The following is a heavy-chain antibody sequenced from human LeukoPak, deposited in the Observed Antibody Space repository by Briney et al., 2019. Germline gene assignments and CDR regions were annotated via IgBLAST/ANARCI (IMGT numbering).Heavy chain of an antibody. Sequence: NPGSSLRLSCAASGFTFSSYAMHWVRQAPGKGLEYVSAISSNGGSTYYANSVKGRFTISRDNSKNTLYLQMGSLRAEDMAVYYCAREVSSGWGPYFDYWGQGTLVTVSS. D-gene: IGHD6-19*01. CDR2: ISSNGGST. J-gene: IGHJ4*02. CDR3: AREVSSGWGPYFDY. CDR1: GFTFSSYA. V-gene: IGHV3-64*01.